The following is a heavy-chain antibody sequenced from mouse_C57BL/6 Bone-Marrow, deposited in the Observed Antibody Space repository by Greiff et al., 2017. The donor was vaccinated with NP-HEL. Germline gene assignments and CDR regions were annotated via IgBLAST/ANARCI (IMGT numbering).Heavy chain of an antibody. Sequence: DVHLVESEGGLVQPGSSMKLSCTASGFTFSDYYMAWVRQVPEKGLEWVANINYDGSSTYYLDSLKSRFIISRDNAKNILYLQMSSLKSEDTATYYCAREDYDYDWYFDVWGTGTTVTVSS. J-gene: IGHJ1*03. D-gene: IGHD2-4*01. V-gene: IGHV5-16*01. CDR2: INYDGSST. CDR3: AREDYDYDWYFDV. CDR1: GFTFSDYY.